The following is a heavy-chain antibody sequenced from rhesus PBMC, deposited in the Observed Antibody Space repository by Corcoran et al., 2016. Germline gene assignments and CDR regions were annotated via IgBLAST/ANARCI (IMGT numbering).Heavy chain of an antibody. CDR1: GGSISDSYY. CDR3: ARGYYLAFDS. V-gene: IGHV4S7*01. Sequence: QVQLQESGPGLVKPSETLSLTCPVSGGSISDSYYWPWLRQPPGKGREWMGRIYGSGGSTSYNPALKSRVTISKDTAKNQFSLKLSSVTAADTAVYYCARGYYLAFDSWGQGVLVTVSS. D-gene: IGHD3-16*01. J-gene: IGHJ4*01. CDR2: IYGSGGST.